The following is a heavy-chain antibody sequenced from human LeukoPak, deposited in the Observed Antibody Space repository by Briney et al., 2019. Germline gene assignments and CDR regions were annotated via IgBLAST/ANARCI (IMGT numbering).Heavy chain of an antibody. CDR2: IYYSGST. CDR1: GGSISSYY. CDR3: ARGSGWYSDY. D-gene: IGHD6-19*01. Sequence: KPSETLSLTCTVSGGSISSYYWSWIRQPPGKGLEWIGYIYYSGSTNYNPSLKSRVTMSVDTSKNQFSLKLSSVTAADTAVYYCARGSGWYSDYWGQGTLVTVSS. J-gene: IGHJ4*02. V-gene: IGHV4-59*01.